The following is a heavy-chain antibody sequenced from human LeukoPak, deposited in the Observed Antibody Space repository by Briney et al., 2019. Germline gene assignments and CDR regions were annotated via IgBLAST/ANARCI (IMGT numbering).Heavy chain of an antibody. D-gene: IGHD5-18*01. J-gene: IGHJ4*02. CDR2: IYSGGST. CDR3: ARDSGYSYGNLDY. Sequence: GGSLRLSCAASGFTVSSNYMSWVRQAPGKGLEWVSVIYSGGSTYYADSVKGRFTISRDNSKNTLYLQMNGLRAEDTAVYYCARDSGYSYGNLDYWGQGTLVTVSS. CDR1: GFTVSSNY. V-gene: IGHV3-66*02.